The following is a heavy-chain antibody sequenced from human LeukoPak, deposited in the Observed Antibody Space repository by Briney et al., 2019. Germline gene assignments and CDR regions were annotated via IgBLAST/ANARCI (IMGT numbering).Heavy chain of an antibody. CDR3: ARLRDVLAAYSTYYFDY. D-gene: IGHD3-9*01. CDR1: GGSISSSSYY. Sequence: SETLSLTCTVSGGSISSSSYYWGWIRQPPGKGLEWIGSIYYSGSTYYSPSLRSRVTISVDTSKNQSSLKLSSVTAADTAVYYCARLRDVLAAYSTYYFDYWGQGTLVTVSS. V-gene: IGHV4-39*01. J-gene: IGHJ4*02. CDR2: IYYSGST.